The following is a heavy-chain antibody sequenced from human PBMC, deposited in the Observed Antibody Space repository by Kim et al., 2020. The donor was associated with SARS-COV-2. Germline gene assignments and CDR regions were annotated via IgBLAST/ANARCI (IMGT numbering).Heavy chain of an antibody. J-gene: IGHJ4*02. D-gene: IGHD3-10*01. V-gene: IGHV4-39*01. Sequence: NPSLRSRVTISGDPSKNQFSLKLSSVTAAATAVYYCARAPYGSGRTIDFWGQGTLVTVSS. CDR3: ARAPYGSGRTIDF.